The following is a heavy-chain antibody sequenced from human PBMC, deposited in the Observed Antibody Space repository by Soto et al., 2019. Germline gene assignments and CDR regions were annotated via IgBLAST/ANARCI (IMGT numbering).Heavy chain of an antibody. CDR1: GFTFSSYW. Sequence: EVQLVESGGGLVQPGGSLRLSCAASGFTFSSYWMHWVRQAPGKGLVWVSRINSDGSSTSYADSVKGRFTISRDNAKNTLYLQMNSLRAEDTAVYYCVRDGVYYDDGAGDGMDVWGQGTTVTVSS. CDR2: INSDGSST. CDR3: VRDGVYYDDGAGDGMDV. V-gene: IGHV3-74*01. D-gene: IGHD3-22*01. J-gene: IGHJ6*02.